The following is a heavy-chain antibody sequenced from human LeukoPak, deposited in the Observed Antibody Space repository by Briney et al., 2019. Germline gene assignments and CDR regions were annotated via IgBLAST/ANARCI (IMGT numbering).Heavy chain of an antibody. J-gene: IGHJ6*02. Sequence: KPSETLSLTCTVSGASITRSYWSWIRHPPGKGLEWIAYIYYTGTTNQNPSLKSRVTISVDTSKNQFSLKLSSVTPADTAVYYCAGHRSFALDVWGQGTAVTVSS. V-gene: IGHV4-59*01. CDR1: GASITRSY. CDR3: AGHRSFALDV. CDR2: IYYTGTT.